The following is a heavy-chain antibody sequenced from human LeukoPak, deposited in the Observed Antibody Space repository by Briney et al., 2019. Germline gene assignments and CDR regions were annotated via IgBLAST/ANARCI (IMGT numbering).Heavy chain of an antibody. J-gene: IGHJ3*02. D-gene: IGHD6-19*01. V-gene: IGHV4-31*03. CDR3: ARDSGWYRENAFDI. Sequence: SQTLSLTCTVSGNSVSSGDYYWSWIRQHPGKGLEWIGYIYHSGTTHSNPSLKSRVTISVDTSKNQFSLKLGSVTAADTAVYYCARDSGWYRENAFDIWGQGTMVTVSS. CDR2: IYHSGTT. CDR1: GNSVSSGDYY.